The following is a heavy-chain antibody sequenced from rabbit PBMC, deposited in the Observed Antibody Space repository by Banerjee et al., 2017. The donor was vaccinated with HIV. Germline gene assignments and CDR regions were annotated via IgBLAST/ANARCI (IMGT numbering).Heavy chain of an antibody. CDR2: IYSGSGST. CDR1: GFSFSSYYY. CDR3: ARDEHVSSSGLFKL. Sequence: QSLEESGGDLVKPGASLTLTCTASGFSFSSYYYMCWVRQAPGKGLEWIGCIYSGSGSTYYASWAKGRFTITKTSSTTVTLKMTSLTAADTATYFCARDEHVSSSGLFKLWGPGTLVTVS. J-gene: IGHJ4*01. D-gene: IGHD1-1*01. V-gene: IGHV1S40*01.